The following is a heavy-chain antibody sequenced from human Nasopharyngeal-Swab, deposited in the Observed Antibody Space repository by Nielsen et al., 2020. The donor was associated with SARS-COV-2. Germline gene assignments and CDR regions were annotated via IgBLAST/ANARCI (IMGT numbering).Heavy chain of an antibody. D-gene: IGHD3-10*01. V-gene: IGHV1-69*06. CDR3: ARESMVRGLVVGFDP. Sequence: SVKVSCKASGGTFSSYAISWVRQAPRQGLEWMGGIIPIFGTANYAQKFQGRVTITADKSTSTAYMELSSLRSEDTAVYYCARESMVRGLVVGFDPWGQGTLVTVSS. CDR2: IIPIFGTA. J-gene: IGHJ5*02. CDR1: GGTFSSYA.